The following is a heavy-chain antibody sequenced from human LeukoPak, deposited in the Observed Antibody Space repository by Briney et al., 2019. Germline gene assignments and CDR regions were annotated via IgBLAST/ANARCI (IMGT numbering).Heavy chain of an antibody. D-gene: IGHD2-2*01. CDR3: ARDPFCSSTSCLPGDY. Sequence: PGGSLRLSCAASGFTFSSYAMHWVRQAPGKGLEWVAVISYDGSEKYYADSVKGRFTISRDSSKNTLYLQMNSLRAEDTAVYYCARDPFCSSTSCLPGDYWGQGTLVTVSS. CDR2: ISYDGSEK. CDR1: GFTFSSYA. V-gene: IGHV3-30-3*01. J-gene: IGHJ4*02.